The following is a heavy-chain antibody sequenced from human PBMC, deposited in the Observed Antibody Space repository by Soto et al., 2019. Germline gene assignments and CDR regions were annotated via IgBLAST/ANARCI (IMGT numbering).Heavy chain of an antibody. CDR1: GFSLSSTRMA. Sequence: QITLKESGPTLVKPTQTLTLTCTFSGFSLSSTRMAVGWIRQPLGKALEWLALIYWGDDKRYSPFLKSRLTNTKDTSKNQVVLTMSNMDPVDTARYYCAHIVVAGLGYYFDYWGQGTLVTVSS. CDR2: IYWGDDK. V-gene: IGHV2-5*02. D-gene: IGHD6-19*01. J-gene: IGHJ4*02. CDR3: AHIVVAGLGYYFDY.